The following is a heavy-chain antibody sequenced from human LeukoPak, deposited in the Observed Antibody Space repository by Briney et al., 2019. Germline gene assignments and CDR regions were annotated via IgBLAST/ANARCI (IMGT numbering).Heavy chain of an antibody. J-gene: IGHJ4*02. V-gene: IGHV4-34*01. CDR2: INHSGTT. Sequence: SETLSLTCAVYGGSFSDYYWSWIRQPPGKGLEWIGEINHSGTTNYSLSLKSRVSISVDTSKNQFSLKLNSVTAADAAMYYCASHYSSGSYRYTGSFDSWGQGMLVNVSS. D-gene: IGHD3-16*02. CDR1: GGSFSDYY. CDR3: ASHYSSGSYRYTGSFDS.